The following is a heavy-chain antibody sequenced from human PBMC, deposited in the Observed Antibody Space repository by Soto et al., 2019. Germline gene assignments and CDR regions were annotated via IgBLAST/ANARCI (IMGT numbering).Heavy chain of an antibody. V-gene: IGHV4-39*01. D-gene: IGHD3-3*01. CDR1: GCSISSSSYY. Sequence: SETLSLTCTVSGCSISSSSYYWGWIRQPPGKGLEWIGSIYYSGSTYYNPSLKSRVTISVDTSKNQFSLKLSSVTAADTAVYYCARKAYDFWSGFYYYYYMDVWGKGTTVTVSS. CDR2: IYYSGST. J-gene: IGHJ6*03. CDR3: ARKAYDFWSGFYYYYYMDV.